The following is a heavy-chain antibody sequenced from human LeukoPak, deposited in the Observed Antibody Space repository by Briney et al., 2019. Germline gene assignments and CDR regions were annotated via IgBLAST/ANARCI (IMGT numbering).Heavy chain of an antibody. D-gene: IGHD2-15*01. CDR1: GGSFSGYY. V-gene: IGHV4-34*01. CDR3: ARKSRAGYCSGGSCYHQTYYFDY. CDR2: INHSGST. Sequence: SETLSLTCAVYGGSFSGYYWSWIRQPPRKGLEWIGEINHSGSTNYNPSLKSRVTISVDTSKNQFSLKLSSVTAADTAVYYCARKSRAGYCSGGSCYHQTYYFDYWGQGTLVTVSS. J-gene: IGHJ4*02.